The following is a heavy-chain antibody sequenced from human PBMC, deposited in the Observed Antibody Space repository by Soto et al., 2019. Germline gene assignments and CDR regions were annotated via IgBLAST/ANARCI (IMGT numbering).Heavy chain of an antibody. V-gene: IGHV3-48*03. CDR2: ISASGNNT. Sequence: EVQLVESGGGLVQPGGSLRLSCAVSGLTFSSLETTWVRQAPGRGLEWVSHISASGNNTIHADSVKGRFTISRDNAHNSLYLQMNRLRAEDTAVYYCATPYGYEGIYALDFWGQGTMVTVSS. CDR1: GLTFSSLE. D-gene: IGHD5-18*01. CDR3: ATPYGYEGIYALDF. J-gene: IGHJ3*01.